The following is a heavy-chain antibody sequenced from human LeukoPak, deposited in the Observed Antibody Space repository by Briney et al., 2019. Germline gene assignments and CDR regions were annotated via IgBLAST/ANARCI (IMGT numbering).Heavy chain of an antibody. V-gene: IGHV3-66*04. J-gene: IGHJ4*01. D-gene: IGHD3-10*01. CDR2: IYSSGTT. Sequence: GGSLRLSCAASGFTVSRNYMSWVRQAPGKGLEWVSIIYSSGTTYYADSVKGRFTISRDNSKNTLYLQMNNLRAEDTAMYYCARLSAMLRGPEPFYYFEHWGQGTLVTVSS. CDR1: GFTVSRNY. CDR3: ARLSAMLRGPEPFYYFEH.